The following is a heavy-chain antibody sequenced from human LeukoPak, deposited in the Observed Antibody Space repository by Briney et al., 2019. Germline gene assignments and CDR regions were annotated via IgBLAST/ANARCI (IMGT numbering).Heavy chain of an antibody. CDR1: GGSVSDYY. Sequence: PSETLSLTCTISGGSVSDYYWSWLRQSPGKGLEWIGYIYHTGSTSYSPSLKSRVTISADTSQNQFSLKLSSVTAADTAVYYCASRKLGNDYWGQGTLVTVFS. J-gene: IGHJ4*02. V-gene: IGHV4-59*02. CDR3: ASRKLGNDY. D-gene: IGHD7-27*01. CDR2: IYHTGST.